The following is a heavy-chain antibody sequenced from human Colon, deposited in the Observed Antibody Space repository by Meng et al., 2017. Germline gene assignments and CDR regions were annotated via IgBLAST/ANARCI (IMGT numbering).Heavy chain of an antibody. D-gene: IGHD2-15*01. J-gene: IGHJ4*02. V-gene: IGHV7-4-1*02. CDR1: GYTFTSYA. CDR2: INTNTGNP. CDR3: ARLYCSGGSCYTIDY. Sequence: LLVQSGSEFKNPGASVKVSWKASGYTFTSYAMNWVRQAPGQGLEWMGWINTNTGNPTYAQGFTGRFVFSLDTSVSTAYLQISSLKAADTAVYYCARLYCSGGSCYTIDYWGQGTLVTVSS.